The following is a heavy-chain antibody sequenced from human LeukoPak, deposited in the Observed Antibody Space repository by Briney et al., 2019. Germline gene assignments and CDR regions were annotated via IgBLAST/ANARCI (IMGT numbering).Heavy chain of an antibody. D-gene: IGHD5-18*01. CDR1: GGSISSYY. V-gene: IGHV4-59*01. Sequence: PSETLSLTCTVSGGSISSYYWSWIRQPPGKGLEWIGYIYYSGSTNYNPSLKSRVTISVDTSKNQFSLKLSSVTAADTAVYYCARDRGYSYGYTWAFDIWGQGTMVTVSS. J-gene: IGHJ3*02. CDR3: ARDRGYSYGYTWAFDI. CDR2: IYYSGST.